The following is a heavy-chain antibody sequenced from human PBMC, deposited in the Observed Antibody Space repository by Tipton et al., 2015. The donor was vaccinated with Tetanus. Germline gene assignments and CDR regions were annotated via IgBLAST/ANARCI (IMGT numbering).Heavy chain of an antibody. Sequence: GSLRLSCAASGFTFSRYSMNWVRQAPGKGLEWVSSISSSSSYIYYADSVKGRFTISRDNAKNSLYLQMNSLRAEDTAVYYCARDHGGNPKAYYYYYGMDVWGQGTTVIVSS. CDR3: ARDHGGNPKAYYYYYGMDV. D-gene: IGHD4-23*01. J-gene: IGHJ6*02. CDR2: ISSSSSYI. CDR1: GFTFSRYS. V-gene: IGHV3-21*01.